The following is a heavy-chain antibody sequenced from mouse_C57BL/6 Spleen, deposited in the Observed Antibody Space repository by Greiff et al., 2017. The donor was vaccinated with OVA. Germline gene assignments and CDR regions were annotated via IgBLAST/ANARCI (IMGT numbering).Heavy chain of an antibody. CDR1: GFTFSSYA. J-gene: IGHJ3*01. D-gene: IGHD1-1*01. CDR3: ARDYGSSYPFAY. V-gene: IGHV5-4*01. Sequence: EVKLVESGGGLVKPGGSLKLSCAASGFTFSSYAMSWVRQTPEKRLEWVATISDGGSYTYYPENVKGRFTISRDNAKNNLYLQMSHLKSEDTAMYYCARDYGSSYPFAYWGQGTLVTVSA. CDR2: ISDGGSYT.